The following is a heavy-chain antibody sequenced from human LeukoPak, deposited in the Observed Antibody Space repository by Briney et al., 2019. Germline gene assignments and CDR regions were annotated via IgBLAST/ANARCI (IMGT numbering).Heavy chain of an antibody. CDR3: ARGRWLQFSD. D-gene: IGHD5-24*01. CDR1: GGSISNYY. CDR2: IYFTGST. J-gene: IGHJ4*02. V-gene: IGHV4-59*01. Sequence: SETLSLTGTVSGGSISNYYWNWIRQPPGKGLEWIGYIYFTGSTNYNPSLKSRVTISLDTSKNQFSLKLSSVTAADTAIYYCARGRWLQFSDWGPGTLVTVSS.